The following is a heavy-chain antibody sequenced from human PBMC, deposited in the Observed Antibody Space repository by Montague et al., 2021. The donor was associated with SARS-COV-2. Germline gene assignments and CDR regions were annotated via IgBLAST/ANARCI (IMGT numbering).Heavy chain of an antibody. CDR3: VRVGVSNWYSFFDY. Sequence: TLSLTCTVSGDSIITGHYYWSWIRQHPGKGLEWIGNVYFSGAAYYNPSLQSRVTISVDTSKNQLSLRLRSVTAADTAVYYCVRVGVSNWYSFFDYWGQGTLVTVSS. J-gene: IGHJ4*02. CDR2: VYFSGAA. V-gene: IGHV4-31*03. CDR1: GDSIITGHYY. D-gene: IGHD6-13*01.